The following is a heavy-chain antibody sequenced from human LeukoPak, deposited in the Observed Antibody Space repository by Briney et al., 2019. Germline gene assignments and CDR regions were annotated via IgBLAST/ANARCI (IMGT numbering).Heavy chain of an antibody. Sequence: GGSLRLSCAASGFTFSSYEMNWVRQAPGKGLEWVSYISSSGSTIYYADSVKGRFTISRDNAKNTLYLQMNSLRAEDTAVYYCAKEGAYCGGDCYSEFDYWGQGTLVTVSS. CDR3: AKEGAYCGGDCYSEFDY. D-gene: IGHD2-21*02. V-gene: IGHV3-48*03. J-gene: IGHJ4*02. CDR2: ISSSGSTI. CDR1: GFTFSSYE.